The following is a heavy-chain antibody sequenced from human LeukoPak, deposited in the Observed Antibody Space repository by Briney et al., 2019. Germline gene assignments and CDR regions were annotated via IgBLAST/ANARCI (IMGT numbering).Heavy chain of an antibody. J-gene: IGHJ5*02. V-gene: IGHV1-2*02. Sequence: ASVTVSCKASGYTFTGYYMHWVRQAPGQGLEWMGWINPNSGGANYAQKFQGRVTMTRDTSISTAYMELSRLRSDDTAVYYCAKDFEGEKFDPWGQGTLVTVSS. D-gene: IGHD3-9*01. CDR3: AKDFEGEKFDP. CDR1: GYTFTGYY. CDR2: INPNSGGA.